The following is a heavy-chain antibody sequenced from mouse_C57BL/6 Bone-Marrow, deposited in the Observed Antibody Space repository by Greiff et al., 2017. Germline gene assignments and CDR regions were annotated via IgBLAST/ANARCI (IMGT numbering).Heavy chain of an antibody. V-gene: IGHV14-4*01. D-gene: IGHD1-1*01. CDR2: IDPENGDT. J-gene: IGHJ2*01. CDR1: GFNIKDDY. Sequence: VQLQQSGAELVRPGASVKLSCTASGFNIKDDYMHWVKQRPEQGLEWIGWIDPENGDTEYASKFQGKATITADTSSNTAYLQLSSLTSEDTAVYYCTTVTTVVAGNYFDYWGQGTTLTVSS. CDR3: TTVTTVVAGNYFDY.